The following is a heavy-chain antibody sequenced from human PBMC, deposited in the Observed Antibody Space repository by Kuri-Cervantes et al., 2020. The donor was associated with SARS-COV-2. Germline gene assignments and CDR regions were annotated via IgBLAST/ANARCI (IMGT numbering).Heavy chain of an antibody. CDR1: GFTFTSHA. D-gene: IGHD2-2*01. CDR3: AGDPPDPYRDIVVAPIANTPPWYYYYYMDV. V-gene: IGHV3-30-3*01. CDR2: ISFDGNSE. Sequence: GESLKISCAVSGFTFTSHAMHWVRQAPGKGLEWVAVISFDGNSEDYADSVKGRFTISRDNSKNTLYLQMNSLRAEDTAVYYCAGDPPDPYRDIVVAPIANTPPWYYYYYMDVWGKGTTVTVSS. J-gene: IGHJ6*03.